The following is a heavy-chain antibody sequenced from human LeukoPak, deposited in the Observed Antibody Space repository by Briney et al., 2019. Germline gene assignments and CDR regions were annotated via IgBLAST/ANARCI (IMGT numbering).Heavy chain of an antibody. J-gene: IGHJ6*03. CDR1: GSFINDYS. CDR3: ARSPNYYYYFYMDV. V-gene: IGHV4-4*07. CDR2: FYTGYST. Sequence: PSETLSLTCAVSGSFINDYSWSWVRQPAGRGLEWIGLFYTGYSTEYNPSLMSRVTILVDRSKSQISLNLRSVTAADTAVYYCARSPNYYYYFYMDVWGQGTTVTVSS.